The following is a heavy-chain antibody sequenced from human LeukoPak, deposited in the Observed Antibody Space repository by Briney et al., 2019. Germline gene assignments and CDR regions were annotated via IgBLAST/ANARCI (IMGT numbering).Heavy chain of an antibody. CDR3: TSWGDTTAEYFQR. V-gene: IGHV3-7*01. J-gene: IGHJ1*01. D-gene: IGHD2-21*02. Sequence: GGSLRLSCVVSGFTFNRCWMNWVRQAPGKGLEWVAHINPDGRDTYYVDSVKGRSTISRDNAQNSMYLQMNSLRVEDTAVYYCTSWGDTTAEYFQRWGQGTLVTVSS. CDR1: GFTFNRCW. CDR2: INPDGRDT.